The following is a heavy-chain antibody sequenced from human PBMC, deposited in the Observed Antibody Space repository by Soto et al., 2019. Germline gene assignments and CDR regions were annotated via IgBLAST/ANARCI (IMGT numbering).Heavy chain of an antibody. CDR3: ARIQPVYDSSGYYYEGGLDY. D-gene: IGHD3-22*01. CDR2: ISYDGSNK. CDR1: GFTFSSYA. Sequence: QVQLVESGGGVVQPGRSLRLSCAASGFTFSSYAMHWVRQAPGKGLEWVAVISYDGSNKYYADSVKGRFTISRDNSKNTLYLQMNSLRAEDTAVYYCARIQPVYDSSGYYYEGGLDYWGQGTLVTVSS. J-gene: IGHJ4*02. V-gene: IGHV3-30-3*01.